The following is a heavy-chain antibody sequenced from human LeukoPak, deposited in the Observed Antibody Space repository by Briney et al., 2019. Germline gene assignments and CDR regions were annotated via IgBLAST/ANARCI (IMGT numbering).Heavy chain of an antibody. Sequence: GGSLRLSCAASGFTFSSYEMNWVRQAPGKGLEGVALISYDGSNKYYADSVKGRFTISRDNSKNTLYLQMNSLGAEDTAVYYCARDERNWNHYYYYYMDVWGKGTTVTVSS. J-gene: IGHJ6*03. D-gene: IGHD1-20*01. CDR3: ARDERNWNHYYYYYMDV. CDR2: ISYDGSNK. V-gene: IGHV3-30*04. CDR1: GFTFSSYE.